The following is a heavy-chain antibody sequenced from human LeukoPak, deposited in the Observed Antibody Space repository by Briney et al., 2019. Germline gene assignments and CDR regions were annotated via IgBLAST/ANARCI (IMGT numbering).Heavy chain of an antibody. J-gene: IGHJ6*02. V-gene: IGHV1-24*01. CDR2: FDAEDGET. CDR3: ATDRDSYPPGYYYYGMDV. Sequence: ASAKVSCKVSGYTFTELYMHWVRQAPGKGLEWMGGFDAEDGETIYAQKFQGRVTMTEDTSTDTAYMELSSLRSEDTAVYYCATDRDSYPPGYYYYGMDVWGQGTTVTVSS. D-gene: IGHD2-21*02. CDR1: GYTFTELY.